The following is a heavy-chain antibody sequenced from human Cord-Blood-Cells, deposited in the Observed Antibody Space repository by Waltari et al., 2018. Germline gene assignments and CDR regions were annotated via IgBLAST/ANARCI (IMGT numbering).Heavy chain of an antibody. Sequence: QVQLVESGGGVVQPGRSLRLSCAASGFTFSSYGMHWVRQAPGKGLEWVAVKSYDGSNKYYADSVKGRFTISRDNSKNTLYLQMNSLRAEDTAVYYCARLQTGDDAFDIWGQGTMVTVSS. J-gene: IGHJ3*02. CDR3: ARLQTGDDAFDI. CDR1: GFTFSSYG. CDR2: KSYDGSNK. D-gene: IGHD7-27*01. V-gene: IGHV3-30*03.